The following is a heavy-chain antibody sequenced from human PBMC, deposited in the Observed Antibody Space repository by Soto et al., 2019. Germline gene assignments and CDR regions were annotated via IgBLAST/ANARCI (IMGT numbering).Heavy chain of an antibody. D-gene: IGHD2-15*01. CDR2: LNGIGDST. Sequence: GGSLRLSCVASGFTFTSYAMSWVRQAPGKGLEWVSGLNGIGDSTYYADTVKGRFTISRDTSENTLYIKMNRLGAEDTAAYYCAPHVSCSGGSCQYDAFAIRGQGTMVTVSS. CDR3: APHVSCSGGSCQYDAFAI. J-gene: IGHJ3*02. V-gene: IGHV3-23*01. CDR1: GFTFTSYA.